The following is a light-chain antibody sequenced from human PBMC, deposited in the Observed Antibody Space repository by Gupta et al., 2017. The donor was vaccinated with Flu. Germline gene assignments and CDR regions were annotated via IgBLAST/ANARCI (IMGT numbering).Light chain of an antibody. V-gene: IGKV2-28*01. Sequence: EIVMTQSPLSLPVTPGEPASISCSSSQSLLHNGRNYLNWYVQKPGHSPQLLIYVDSNRASGVPDRFSGSGSGTDFTLKISRVEPEDVGIYYCRQTRQPPVTFGGGTKVEIK. CDR1: QSLLHNGRNY. CDR3: RQTRQPPVT. CDR2: VDS. J-gene: IGKJ4*01.